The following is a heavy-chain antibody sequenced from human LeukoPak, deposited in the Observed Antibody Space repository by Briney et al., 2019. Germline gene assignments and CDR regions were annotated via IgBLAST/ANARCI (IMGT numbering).Heavy chain of an antibody. J-gene: IGHJ6*03. CDR1: GFTFSSYE. V-gene: IGHV3-48*03. D-gene: IGHD3-3*01. CDR2: ISSSGSTI. Sequence: GGSLRLSCAASGFTFSSYEMNWVRQAPGKGLEWVSYISSSGSTIYYADSVKGRFTISRDNAKNSLYLQMNSLRAEDTAVYYCARDAPQYYDFWSGYSTYYYYYYMDVWGKGTTVTVSS. CDR3: ARDAPQYYDFWSGYSTYYYYYYMDV.